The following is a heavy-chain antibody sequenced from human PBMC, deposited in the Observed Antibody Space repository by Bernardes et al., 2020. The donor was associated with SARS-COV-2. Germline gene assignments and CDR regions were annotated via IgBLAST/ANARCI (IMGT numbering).Heavy chain of an antibody. J-gene: IGHJ6*02. D-gene: IGHD6-13*01. V-gene: IGHV3-23*01. CDR3: AKVIAAAGKGGVFDYYYGMDV. CDR1: GFTFSIYA. CDR2: ISGRGGST. Sequence: LRLSCTASGFTFSIYAMSWVRQAPGKGLEWFSAISGRGGSTCYADSVRGRFTIPRDNSKNTLYMQMNSLRAEDTAVYYCAKVIAAAGKGGVFDYYYGMDVWGQGTTVTVSS.